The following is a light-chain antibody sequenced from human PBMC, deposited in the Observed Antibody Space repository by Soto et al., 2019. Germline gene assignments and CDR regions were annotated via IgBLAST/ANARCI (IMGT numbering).Light chain of an antibody. V-gene: IGKV1-39*01. J-gene: IGKJ2*01. Sequence: DIQMTQSPSSLSASVGDRVTITCRASQSISSYLNWYQQKPEKAPKLLIYAASSLQSGVPSRFSGSGSGTEFTLTISSLQPEDFATYYCQQSYSTPWTFGQGTKLEIK. CDR2: AAS. CDR3: QQSYSTPWT. CDR1: QSISSY.